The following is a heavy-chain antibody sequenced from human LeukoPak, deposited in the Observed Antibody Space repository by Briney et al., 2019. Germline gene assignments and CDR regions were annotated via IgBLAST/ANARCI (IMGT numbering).Heavy chain of an antibody. CDR1: GGSFSGYY. Sequence: SETLSLTCAVYGGSFSGYYWSWIRQPAGKGLEWIGRIYTSGSTNYNPSLKSRVTMSVDTSKNQFSLKLSSVTAADAAVYYCAREEGIMITFGGVIVNWFDPWGQGTLVTVSS. CDR2: IYTSGST. CDR3: AREEGIMITFGGVIVNWFDP. D-gene: IGHD3-16*02. V-gene: IGHV4-4*07. J-gene: IGHJ5*02.